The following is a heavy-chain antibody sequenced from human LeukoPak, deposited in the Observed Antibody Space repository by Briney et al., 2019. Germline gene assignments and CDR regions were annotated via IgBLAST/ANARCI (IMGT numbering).Heavy chain of an antibody. CDR3: AKSRAPYCTNGACFRGLDY. V-gene: IGHV3-23*01. CDR2: ITGGGATT. J-gene: IGHJ4*02. D-gene: IGHD2-8*01. CDR1: GFICSTYP. Sequence: GGSLRLSCAASGFICSTYPMGWVRQAPGKGLEWVAVITGGGATTYHADSLEGRFTISRDNPKNVLFLQMDSLRAEDTAVYYCAKSRAPYCTNGACFRGLDYWGLGTLVTVSS.